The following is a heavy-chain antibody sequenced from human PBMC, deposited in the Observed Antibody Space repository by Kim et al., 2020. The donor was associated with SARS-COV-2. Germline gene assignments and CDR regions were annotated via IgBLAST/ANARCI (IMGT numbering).Heavy chain of an antibody. CDR3: ARENPVLVRAFDI. CDR2: ISSSSSYI. D-gene: IGHD2-8*02. J-gene: IGHJ3*02. CDR1: GFTFSSYS. V-gene: IGHV3-21*01. Sequence: GGSLRLSCAASGFTFSSYSMNWVRQAPGKGLEWVSSISSSSSYIYYADSVKGRFTISRDNAKNSLYLQMNSLRAEDTAVYYCARENPVLVRAFDIWGQGTMVTVSS.